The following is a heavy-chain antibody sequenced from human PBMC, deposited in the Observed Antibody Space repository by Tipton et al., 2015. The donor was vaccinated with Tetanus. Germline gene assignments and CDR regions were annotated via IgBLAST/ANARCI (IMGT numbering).Heavy chain of an antibody. J-gene: IGHJ6*02. CDR2: ISSSSSTI. V-gene: IGHV3-48*02. CDR3: AGYSSSSVGYYYGMDV. Sequence: SLRLSCAASGFTFSSYSMNWVRQAPGKGLEWVSYISSSSSTIYYADSVKGRFTISRDNAKNSLYLQMNSLRDEDTAVYYCAGYSSSSVGYYYGMDVWGQGTTVTVSS. D-gene: IGHD6-6*01. CDR1: GFTFSSYS.